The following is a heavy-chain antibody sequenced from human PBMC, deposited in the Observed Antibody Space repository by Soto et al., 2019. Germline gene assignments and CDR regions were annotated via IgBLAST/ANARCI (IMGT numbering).Heavy chain of an antibody. Sequence: LRLSCAASGFTFSSYGMHWVRQAPGKGLEWVAVISLDGTNKYYADSVKGRFTISRDNSKNTLYLQMNSLRAEDTTLYFCAKDSHDGFDIWGQGTMVTVSS. CDR3: AKDSHDGFDI. CDR1: GFTFSSYG. CDR2: ISLDGTNK. J-gene: IGHJ3*02. V-gene: IGHV3-30*18.